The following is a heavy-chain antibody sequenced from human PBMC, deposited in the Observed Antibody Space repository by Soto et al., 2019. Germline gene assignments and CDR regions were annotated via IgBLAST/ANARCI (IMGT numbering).Heavy chain of an antibody. V-gene: IGHV3-33*01. CDR3: ARDGDVNTGFGKDY. Sequence: GVCMRLSCAASGFSSSSSCMHWVRQAPGKGLEWVAFIWHDGGNKFYAESVKGRFTISRDNSKNTLYLQMTILSAEDTAMYYCARDGDVNTGFGKDYWGQGTRVIVSS. CDR2: IWHDGGNK. D-gene: IGHD3-10*01. CDR1: GFSSSSSC. J-gene: IGHJ4*02.